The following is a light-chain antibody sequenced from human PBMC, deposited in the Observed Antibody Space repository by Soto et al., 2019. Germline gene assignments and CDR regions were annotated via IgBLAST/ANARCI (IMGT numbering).Light chain of an antibody. Sequence: DIQMTQSPSTLSASEGDRVTIICRASQTISTWLAWYQQKPGKAPKLLMYDASRLESGVPSRFSGSGSGTEFTLTISSLQPDDFATYYCQQYNTYWTFGQGTKVEIK. CDR2: DAS. V-gene: IGKV1-5*02. CDR3: QQYNTYWT. CDR1: QTISTW. J-gene: IGKJ1*01.